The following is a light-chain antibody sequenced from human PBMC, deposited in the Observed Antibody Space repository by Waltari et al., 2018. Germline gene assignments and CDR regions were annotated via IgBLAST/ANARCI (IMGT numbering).Light chain of an antibody. CDR2: GAS. V-gene: IGKV3-15*01. Sequence: EIVLTQSPATLSVSPGERPPLPCRASQSVSSNLAWYQQKPGQAPRLLIYGASTRATGIPASFSGSGSGTEFTLTISSMQSEDFALYYCQQYNNWPLTFGGGTKVEIK. J-gene: IGKJ4*01. CDR1: QSVSSN. CDR3: QQYNNWPLT.